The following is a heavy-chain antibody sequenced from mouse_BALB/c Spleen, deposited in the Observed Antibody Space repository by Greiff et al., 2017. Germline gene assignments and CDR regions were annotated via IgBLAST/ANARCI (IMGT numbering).Heavy chain of an antibody. CDR1: GFNIKDTY. J-gene: IGHJ3*01. CDR3: ARSGGYYGYWFAY. Sequence: EGKLMESGAELVKPGASVKLSCTASGFNIKDTYMHWVKQRPEQGLEWIGRIDPANGNTKYDPKFQGKATITADTSSNTAYLQLSSLTSEDTAVYYCARSGGYYGYWFAYWGQGTLVTVSA. V-gene: IGHV14-3*02. D-gene: IGHD1-2*01. CDR2: IDPANGNT.